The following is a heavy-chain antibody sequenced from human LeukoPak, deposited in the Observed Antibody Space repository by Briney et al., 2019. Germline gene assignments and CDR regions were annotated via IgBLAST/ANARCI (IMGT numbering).Heavy chain of an antibody. J-gene: IGHJ4*02. D-gene: IGHD6-6*01. Sequence: GGSLRLSCAASGFTFSNAWMSWVRQAPGKGLDWVANIKEDGTVKYYVESVKGRFTISRDNSKNSLYLQVSSLRLEDTAVYYCARIGYSSSSIDYWGQGTLVTVSS. CDR2: IKEDGTVK. V-gene: IGHV3-7*01. CDR1: GFTFSNAW. CDR3: ARIGYSSSSIDY.